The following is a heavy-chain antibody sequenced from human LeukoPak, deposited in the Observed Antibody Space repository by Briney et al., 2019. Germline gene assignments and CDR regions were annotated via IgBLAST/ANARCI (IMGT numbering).Heavy chain of an antibody. J-gene: IGHJ5*02. CDR3: ARDLRDDYGDYFSGWFDP. CDR1: GGSISSYY. V-gene: IGHV4-59*01. CDR2: IYYSEST. Sequence: SETLSLTCTVSGGSISSYYWSWIRQPPGKGLEWIGYIYYSESTNYNPSLKSRVTISVDTSKNQFSLKLSSVTAADTAVYYCARDLRDDYGDYFSGWFDPWGQGTLVTVSS. D-gene: IGHD4-17*01.